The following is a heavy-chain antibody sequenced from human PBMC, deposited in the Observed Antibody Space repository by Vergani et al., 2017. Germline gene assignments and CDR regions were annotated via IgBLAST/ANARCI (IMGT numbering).Heavy chain of an antibody. J-gene: IGHJ3*02. V-gene: IGHV3-66*02. D-gene: IGHD5-24*01. Sequence: EVQLLESGGGLVQPGGSLRLSCAASGFTVSSNYMSWVRQAPGKGLEWVSVIYSGGSTYYADSVKGRFTISRDNSKNTLYLQMNSLRAEDTAVYYCARRWLQLSGDAFDIWGQGTMVTVSS. CDR1: GFTVSSNY. CDR2: IYSGGST. CDR3: ARRWLQLSGDAFDI.